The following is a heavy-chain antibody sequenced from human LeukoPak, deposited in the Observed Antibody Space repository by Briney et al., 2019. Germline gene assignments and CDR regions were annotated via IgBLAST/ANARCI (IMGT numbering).Heavy chain of an antibody. Sequence: PGGSLRLSCAASGFTFSSYSMNWVRQAPGKGLEWVSSISSSSSYIYYADSVKGRFTTSRDNAKNSLYLQMNSLRAEDTAVYYCARDFIVVVPAARSRWFDPWGQGTLVTVSS. V-gene: IGHV3-21*01. CDR1: GFTFSSYS. D-gene: IGHD2-2*01. CDR3: ARDFIVVVPAARSRWFDP. J-gene: IGHJ5*02. CDR2: ISSSSSYI.